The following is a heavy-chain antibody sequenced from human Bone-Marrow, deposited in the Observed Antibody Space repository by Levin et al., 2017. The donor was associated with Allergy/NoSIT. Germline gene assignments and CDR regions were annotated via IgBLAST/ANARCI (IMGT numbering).Heavy chain of an antibody. CDR3: ARREQRRAFRSYGTRHKRMDV. V-gene: IGHV4-4*02. Sequence: SETLSLTCAVSGGSISSSNWWSWVRQPPGKGLEWIGEIYHSGSTNYNPSLKSRVTISVDKSKNQFSLKLSSVTAADTAVYYCARREQRRAFRSYGTRHKRMDVWGQGTTVTVSS. CDR2: IYHSGST. D-gene: IGHD1-14*01. J-gene: IGHJ6*02. CDR1: GGSISSSNW.